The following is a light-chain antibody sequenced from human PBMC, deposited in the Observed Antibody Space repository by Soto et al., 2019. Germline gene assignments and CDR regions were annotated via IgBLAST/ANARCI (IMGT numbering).Light chain of an antibody. CDR2: EVS. V-gene: IGLV2-14*01. CDR3: SSYTSSSSYV. CDR1: SSDVGAYKY. J-gene: IGLJ1*01. Sequence: QSALTQPASVSGSPGQSITISCTGTSSDVGAYKYVSWYQQSPGKAPKVMIYEVSNRPSGVSNRFSGSKSGNTASLTISGLQAEDEADYSCSSYTSSSSYVFGTGTKLTVL.